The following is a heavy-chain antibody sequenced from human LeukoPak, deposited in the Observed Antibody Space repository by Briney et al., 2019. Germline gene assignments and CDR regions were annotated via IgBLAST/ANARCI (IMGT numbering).Heavy chain of an antibody. CDR1: GFTFSSYS. J-gene: IGHJ4*02. D-gene: IGHD1-20*01. V-gene: IGHV3-21*01. CDR3: ARGDGITGPIDY. Sequence: PGGSLRLSCAASGFTFSSYSMNWVRQAPGKGLEWVSSISSSSSYIYYADSVEGRFTISRDNAKNSLYLQMNSLRAEDTAVYYCARGDGITGPIDYWGQGTLVTVSS. CDR2: ISSSSSYI.